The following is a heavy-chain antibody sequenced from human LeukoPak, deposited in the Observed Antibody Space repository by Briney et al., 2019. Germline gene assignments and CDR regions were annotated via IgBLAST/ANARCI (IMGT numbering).Heavy chain of an antibody. CDR1: GGSISSYY. D-gene: IGHD3-16*02. CDR3: ARDSYIVGAFDI. V-gene: IGHV4-59*01. CDR2: IYYSGST. Sequence: PSETLFLTCTVSGGSISSYYWSWIRQPPGKGLEWIGYIYYSGSTNYNPSLKSRVTISVDTSKNQFSLKLSSVTAADTAVYYCARDSYIVGAFDIWGQGTMVTVSS. J-gene: IGHJ3*02.